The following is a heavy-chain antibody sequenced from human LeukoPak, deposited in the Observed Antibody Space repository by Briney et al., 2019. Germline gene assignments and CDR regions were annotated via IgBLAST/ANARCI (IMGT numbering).Heavy chain of an antibody. CDR3: AKDIETIFGVANY. CDR2: ISYDGSNK. J-gene: IGHJ4*02. V-gene: IGHV3-30*18. D-gene: IGHD3-3*01. CDR1: GFTFSSYG. Sequence: GGSLRLSCAASGFTFSSYGMHWVRQAPGKGLEWVAVISYDGSNKYYADSVKGRFTISRDNSKNTLYLQMNSLRAEDTAVYYCAKDIETIFGVANYWGQGTLVTVSS.